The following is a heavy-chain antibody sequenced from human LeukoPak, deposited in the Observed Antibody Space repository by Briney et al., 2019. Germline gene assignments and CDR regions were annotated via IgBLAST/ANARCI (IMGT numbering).Heavy chain of an antibody. D-gene: IGHD3-10*01. CDR2: ISSSNSTI. V-gene: IGHV3-48*04. J-gene: IGHJ4*02. CDR1: GFTFSSYG. CDR3: ARERTYYYGSGSYYNVGY. Sequence: GGSLRLSCAASGFTFSSYGMNWVRQAPGKGLEWVSYISSSNSTIYYADSVKGRFTISRDNAKNSLYLQMNSLRAEDTAVYYCARERTYYYGSGSYYNVGYWGQGTLVTVSS.